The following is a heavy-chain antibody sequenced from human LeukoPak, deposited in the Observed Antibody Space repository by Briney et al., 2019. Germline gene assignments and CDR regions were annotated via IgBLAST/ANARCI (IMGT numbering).Heavy chain of an antibody. V-gene: IGHV4-59*01. D-gene: IGHD2-15*01. Sequence: PGGSLRLSCVASEFTFSSYWMSWVRQAPGKGLEWIGYIYYSGSTNYNPSLKSRVTISVDTSKNQFSLKLSSVTAADTAVYYCARDIVGLRYFDLWGRGTLVTVSS. J-gene: IGHJ2*01. CDR3: ARDIVGLRYFDL. CDR1: EFTFSSYW. CDR2: IYYSGST.